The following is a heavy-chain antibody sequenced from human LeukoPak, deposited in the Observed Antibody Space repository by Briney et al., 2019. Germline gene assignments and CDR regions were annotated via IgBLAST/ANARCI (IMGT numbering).Heavy chain of an antibody. Sequence: PSETLSLTCTVSGGSISSYNWSWIRQPPGKGLEWIGYIYTSGSTNYNPSLKSRVTISVDTSKNQFSLKLSSVTAADTAVYYCARHAITMVRGVITTNWFDPWGQGTLVTVSS. J-gene: IGHJ5*02. CDR3: ARHAITMVRGVITTNWFDP. CDR2: IYTSGST. CDR1: GGSISSYN. V-gene: IGHV4-4*09. D-gene: IGHD3-10*01.